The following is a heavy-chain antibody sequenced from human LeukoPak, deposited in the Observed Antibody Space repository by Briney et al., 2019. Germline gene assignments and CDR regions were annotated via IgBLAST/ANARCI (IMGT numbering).Heavy chain of an antibody. Sequence: SETLSLTRTVSGGSISSSSYYWGWIRQPPGKGLEWIGSIYYSGSTYYNPSLKSRVTISVDTSKNQFSLKLSSVTAADTAVYYCARPYSGSQVYFQHWGQGTLVTVSS. CDR2: IYYSGST. V-gene: IGHV4-39*07. CDR3: ARPYSGSQVYFQH. D-gene: IGHD1-26*01. J-gene: IGHJ1*01. CDR1: GGSISSSSYY.